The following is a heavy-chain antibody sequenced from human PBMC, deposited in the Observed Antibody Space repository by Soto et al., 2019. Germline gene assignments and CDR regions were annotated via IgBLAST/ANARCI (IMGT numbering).Heavy chain of an antibody. CDR3: ARRRYCGADCYKNYYFGMDV. V-gene: IGHV1-69*02. CDR2: IIPVLTIT. Sequence: QAQLVQSGAEVKKPGSSVRLSCSTSGGSFSSYTLNWVRQAPGQGLEWLGRIIPVLTITDYAQKVRGRLTITADKSSNTAYMELTSLRSDDTAVYYCARRRYCGADCYKNYYFGMDVWGQGTTVTVSS. J-gene: IGHJ6*02. D-gene: IGHD2-21*02. CDR1: GGSFSSYT.